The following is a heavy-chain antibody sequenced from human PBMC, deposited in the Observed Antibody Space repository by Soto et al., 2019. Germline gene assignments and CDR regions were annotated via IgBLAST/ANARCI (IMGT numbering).Heavy chain of an antibody. CDR2: IIPIFGTA. J-gene: IGHJ4*02. D-gene: IGHD1-7*01. CDR3: ASIAFEGWNSHGY. V-gene: IGHV1-69*13. CDR1: GGTFSSYA. Sequence: SVKVSCKASGGTFSSYAISWVRQAPVQGHEWMGGIIPIFGTANYAQKFQGRVTITADESTSTAYMELSSLRSEDTAVYYCASIAFEGWNSHGYCGQGTLVTVSS.